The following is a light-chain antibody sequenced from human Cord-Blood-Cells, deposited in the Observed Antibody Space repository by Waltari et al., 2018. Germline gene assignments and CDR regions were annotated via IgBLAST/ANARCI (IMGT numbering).Light chain of an antibody. J-gene: IGKJ1*01. V-gene: IGKV1-5*01. CDR2: DAC. Sequence: DIQMTPSPSTLSASVGDRVTITCRASQSISSWLAWYQQKPGKAPKLLIYDACSLESGVPSRFSGSGSGTEFTLTISSLQPDDFATYYCQQYNSYSTFGQGTKVEIK. CDR3: QQYNSYST. CDR1: QSISSW.